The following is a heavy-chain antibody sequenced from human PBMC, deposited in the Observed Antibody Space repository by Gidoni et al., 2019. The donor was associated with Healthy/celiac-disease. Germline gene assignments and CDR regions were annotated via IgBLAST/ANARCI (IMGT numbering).Heavy chain of an antibody. CDR3: AKGGVVVVVAATYFDY. J-gene: IGHJ4*02. D-gene: IGHD2-15*01. V-gene: IGHV3-23*01. CDR2: ISGSGGST. CDR1: GFTFHSYA. Sequence: EVQLLESGGGLVQPGGSLRLSCAASGFTFHSYAMSWVRQAPGKGLEWVSAISGSGGSTYYADSVKGRFTISRDNSKNTLYLQMNSLRAEDTAVYYCAKGGVVVVVAATYFDYWGQGTLVTVSS.